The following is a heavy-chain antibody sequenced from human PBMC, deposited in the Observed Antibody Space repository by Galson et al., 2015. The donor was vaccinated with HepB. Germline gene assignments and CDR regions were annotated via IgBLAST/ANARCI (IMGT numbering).Heavy chain of an antibody. CDR3: AKNLYSGIRWDVSDF. CDR1: GVTFSSYG. Sequence: SVKLSCAASGVTFSSYGMRWVRQAPGQGLEWVAVISSVGSTKYYADSVKGRFTISGDNSKNTPYMQMNSLRAEDTAVYYCAKNLYSGIRWDVSDFWGQGTLVTVSS. CDR2: ISSVGSTK. D-gene: IGHD1-26*01. J-gene: IGHJ3*01. V-gene: IGHV3-30*18.